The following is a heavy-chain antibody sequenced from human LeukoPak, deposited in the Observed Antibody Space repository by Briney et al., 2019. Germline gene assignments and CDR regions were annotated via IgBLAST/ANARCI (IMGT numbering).Heavy chain of an antibody. CDR1: GFTFSSYA. CDR2: ISYDGSNK. V-gene: IGHV3-30-3*01. J-gene: IGHJ4*02. Sequence: GGSLRLSCAASGFTFSSYAMHWVRQAPGKGLEWVAVISYDGSNKYYADSVKGRFTISRDNSKNTLYLQMNSLRAEDTAVYYCARGPPVLLWFGEVEAFDYWGQGTLVTVSS. D-gene: IGHD3-10*01. CDR3: ARGPPVLLWFGEVEAFDY.